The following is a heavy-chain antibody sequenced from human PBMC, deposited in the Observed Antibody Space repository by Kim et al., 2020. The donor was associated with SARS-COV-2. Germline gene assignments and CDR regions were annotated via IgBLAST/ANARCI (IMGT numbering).Heavy chain of an antibody. CDR2: ISYDGSNK. Sequence: GGSLRLSCAASGFTFSSYGMHWVRQAPGKGLEWVAVISYDGSNKYYADSVKGRFTISRDNSKNTLYLQMNSLRAEDTAVYYCAKEQWLVQGDYYYGMDVWGQGTTVTVSS. CDR3: AKEQWLVQGDYYYGMDV. V-gene: IGHV3-30*18. J-gene: IGHJ6*02. D-gene: IGHD6-19*01. CDR1: GFTFSSYG.